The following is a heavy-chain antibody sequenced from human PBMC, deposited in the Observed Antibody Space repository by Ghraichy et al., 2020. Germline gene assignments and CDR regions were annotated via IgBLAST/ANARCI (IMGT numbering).Heavy chain of an antibody. CDR3: ARSLNSNLDY. CDR1: GFSLSTSGMC. Sequence: SGPTLVKPTQTLTLTCTFSGFSLSTSGMCVSWIRQPPGKALEWLALIDWDDKYYSTSLKTRLTISKDTSKNQVVLTMTNMDPVDTATYYCARSLNSNLDYWGQGTLVTVSS. D-gene: IGHD4-11*01. V-gene: IGHV2-70*01. J-gene: IGHJ4*02. CDR2: IDWDDK.